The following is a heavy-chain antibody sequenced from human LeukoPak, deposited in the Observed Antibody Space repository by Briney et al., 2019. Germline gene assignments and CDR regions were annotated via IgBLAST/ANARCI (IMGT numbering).Heavy chain of an antibody. CDR1: GFTFSSDF. CDR3: VREDNAFNI. V-gene: IGHV3-74*01. Sequence: GGSLRLSCVAPGFTFSSDFMHWIRQAPGEGLMWVSQISGDETYTNYADSVKGRFTISRDNAKNTLYLQMNSLRAEDTAIYYCVREDNAFNIWGQGTLVTVSS. CDR2: ISGDETYT. J-gene: IGHJ3*02.